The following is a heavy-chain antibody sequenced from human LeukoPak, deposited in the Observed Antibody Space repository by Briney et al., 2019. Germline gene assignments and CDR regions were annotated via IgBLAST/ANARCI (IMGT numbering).Heavy chain of an antibody. CDR1: GFTFSSDF. CDR3: VREDNAFNI. V-gene: IGHV3-74*01. Sequence: GGSLRLSCVAPGFTFSSDFMHWIRQAPGEGLMWVSQISGDETYTNYADSVKGRFTISRDNAKNTLYLQMNSLRAEDTAIYYCVREDNAFNIWGQGTLVTVSS. CDR2: ISGDETYT. J-gene: IGHJ3*02.